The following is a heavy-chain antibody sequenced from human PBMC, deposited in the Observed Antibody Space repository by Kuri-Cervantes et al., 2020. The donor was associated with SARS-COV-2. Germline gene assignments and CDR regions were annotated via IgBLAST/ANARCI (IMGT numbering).Heavy chain of an antibody. V-gene: IGHV3-23*01. D-gene: IGHD2/OR15-2a*01. Sequence: LSLTCAASGFTFSNAWMSWVRQAPGKGLEWVSAISVSGGSTNYADSVKGRFTISRDNSKNTLYLQMNSLRAEDTAVYYCARVSRSVAPRNWFDPWGQGTLVTVSS. CDR3: ARVSRSVAPRNWFDP. CDR1: GFTFSNAW. CDR2: ISVSGGST. J-gene: IGHJ5*02.